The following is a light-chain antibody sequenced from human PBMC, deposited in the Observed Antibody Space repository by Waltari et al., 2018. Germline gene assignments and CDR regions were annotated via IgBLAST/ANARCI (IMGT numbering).Light chain of an antibody. CDR2: DAS. CDR1: EDIRTD. Sequence: DIQMTQSPSSLSASVGDRVTITCQASEDIRTDFNWYQQKTGKAPQSLIYDASNLETGVPSRFSGSGAATDFTLTISSMQPADLSTDYCQQHDKLPSFTFGGGTKVEI. J-gene: IGKJ4*01. CDR3: QQHDKLPSFT. V-gene: IGKV1-33*01.